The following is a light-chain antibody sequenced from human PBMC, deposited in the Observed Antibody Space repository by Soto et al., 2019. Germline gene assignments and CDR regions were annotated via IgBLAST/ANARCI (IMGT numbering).Light chain of an antibody. Sequence: QSALTQPASVSGSPGQSITISCTGSSSDVGTYNLVSWYQQHPGKAPKLLIFEVTKRPSGVSNRFSASKSGNTASLTISGLQAEDXADYYCCSYAGSDTLYVFGTGTKVTVL. CDR2: EVT. CDR3: CSYAGSDTLYV. V-gene: IGLV2-23*02. J-gene: IGLJ1*01. CDR1: SSDVGTYNL.